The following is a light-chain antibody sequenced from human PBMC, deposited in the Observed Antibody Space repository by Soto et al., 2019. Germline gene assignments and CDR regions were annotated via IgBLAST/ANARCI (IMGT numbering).Light chain of an antibody. J-gene: IGLJ1*01. V-gene: IGLV2-11*01. CDR1: SSDVGVYNY. Sequence: VLTQPRSLSGSPGQSVTISCTGTSSDVGVYNYVSWYQQYPGKAPKIMIYDVSKRPSGVPDRFSGSKSDNTASLTISGLQAEDEADYYCCSYAGSYTFVFGIGTKVTVL. CDR2: DVS. CDR3: CSYAGSYTFV.